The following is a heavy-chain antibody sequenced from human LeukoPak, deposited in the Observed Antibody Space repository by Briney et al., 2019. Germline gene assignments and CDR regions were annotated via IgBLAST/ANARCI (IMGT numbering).Heavy chain of an antibody. D-gene: IGHD2/OR15-2a*01. CDR2: INPSGGST. V-gene: IGHV1-46*03. Sequence: ASVKVSCKASGYTFTSYYIHWVRQAPGHGIEWMGIINPSGGSTSYAQKFQGRFTMTTDTSTSTVYMELSSLRSEDTAVYYCGRATQTLYYFLYWGQGTLVTVSS. CDR3: GRATQTLYYFLY. J-gene: IGHJ4*02. CDR1: GYTFTSYY.